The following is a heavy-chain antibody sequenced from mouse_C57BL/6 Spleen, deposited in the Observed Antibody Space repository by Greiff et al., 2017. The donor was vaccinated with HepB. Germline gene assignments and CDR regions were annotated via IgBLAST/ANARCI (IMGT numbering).Heavy chain of an antibody. CDR1: GYSITSGYD. CDR3: ARGEVLGGVFDY. J-gene: IGHJ2*01. Sequence: VQLQQSGPGMVKPSQSLSLTCTVTGYSITSGYDWHWIRHFPGNKLEWMGYISYSGSTNYNPSLKSRISITHDTSKNHFFLKLNSVTTEDTATYYCARGEVLGGVFDYWGQGTTLTVSS. CDR2: ISYSGST. D-gene: IGHD3-3*01. V-gene: IGHV3-1*01.